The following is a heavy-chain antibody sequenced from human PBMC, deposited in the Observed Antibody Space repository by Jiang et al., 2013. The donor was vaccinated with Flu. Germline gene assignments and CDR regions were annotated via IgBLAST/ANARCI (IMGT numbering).Heavy chain of an antibody. J-gene: IGHJ3*02. D-gene: IGHD3-10*01. Sequence: GAEVKKPGASVKVSCKASGYTFTSYAMHWVRQAPGQRLEWMGWINAGNGNTKXSQKFQGRVTITRDTSASTAYMELSSLRSEDTAVYYCARQRTSGSYYNSHDAFDIVGPRDNRSPSLQ. CDR2: INAGNGNT. CDR3: ARQRTSGSYYNSHDAFDI. CDR1: GYTFTSYA. V-gene: IGHV1-3*01.